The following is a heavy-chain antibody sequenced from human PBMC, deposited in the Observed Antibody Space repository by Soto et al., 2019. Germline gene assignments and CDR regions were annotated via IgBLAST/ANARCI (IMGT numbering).Heavy chain of an antibody. CDR3: AKDVCRVGARNY. V-gene: IGHV3-23*01. CDR2: ISGSGGSK. J-gene: IGHJ4*02. Sequence: DVQLLESGGGLVQPGGSLRLSCAASGFTFSSYAMSWVRQAPGKGLEWVSAISGSGGSKYYADSVKGRFTISRDNSKKPLYLQMDSLRAEDTSVYYCAKDVCRVGARNYLGQGTLVTVSS. D-gene: IGHD1-26*01. CDR1: GFTFSSYA.